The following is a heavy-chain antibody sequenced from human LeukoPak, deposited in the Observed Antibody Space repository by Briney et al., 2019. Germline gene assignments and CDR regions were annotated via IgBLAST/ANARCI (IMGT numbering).Heavy chain of an antibody. CDR1: GFTFSSYA. CDR2: ISGSGGST. Sequence: PGGSLRLSCAASGFTFSSYAMSWVRQAPGKGLEWVSAISGSGGSTYYADSVKGRFTISRDNSKNTLYLQMNSLRAEDTAVYYCAKVLPPPGRLIQLWAGNAFDIWGQGTMVTVSS. CDR3: AKVLPPPGRLIQLWAGNAFDI. V-gene: IGHV3-23*01. J-gene: IGHJ3*02. D-gene: IGHD5-18*01.